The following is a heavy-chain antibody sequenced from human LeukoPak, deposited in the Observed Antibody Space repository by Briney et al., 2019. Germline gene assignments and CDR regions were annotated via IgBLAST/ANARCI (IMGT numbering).Heavy chain of an antibody. CDR1: GFTFSSYA. V-gene: IGHV3-23*01. J-gene: IGHJ4*02. CDR2: IFGSGGST. CDR3: AKTTTGYSSGRFPGWPVDY. Sequence: GGSLRLSCAASGFTFSSYAMYWIRQAPGKGLEWVSGIFGSGGSTHYADSVKGRFTISRDNSKNTVYLQMNSLRAEDTAVYYCAKTTTGYSSGRFPGWPVDYWGQGTLATVSS. D-gene: IGHD6-19*01.